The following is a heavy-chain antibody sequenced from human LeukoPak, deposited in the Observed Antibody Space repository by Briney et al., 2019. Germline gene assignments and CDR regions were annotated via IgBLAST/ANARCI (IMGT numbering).Heavy chain of an antibody. CDR1: GYTFTSYG. D-gene: IGHD6-19*01. J-gene: IGHJ4*02. CDR2: ISPYNGNT. Sequence: ASVKVSCKASGYTFTSYGISWVRQAPGQGLEWMGWISPYNGNTNYAQKLQGRVTMTTDTSTSTAYMELRSLRSDDTAVYYCARGGCTGSSGWYGDYWGQGTLVTVSS. CDR3: ARGGCTGSSGWYGDY. V-gene: IGHV1-18*01.